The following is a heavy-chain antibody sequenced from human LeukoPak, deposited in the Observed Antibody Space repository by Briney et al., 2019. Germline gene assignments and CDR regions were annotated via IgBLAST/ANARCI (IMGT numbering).Heavy chain of an antibody. V-gene: IGHV4-38-2*02. Sequence: SETLSLTCTVSGYSISSGYYWGWIRQPPRKGLEWIGSIYHSGSTYYNPSLKSRVTISVDTSKNQFSLKLSSVTAADTAVYYCARVLVATIVDYRGQGTLVTVSS. CDR3: ARVLVATIVDY. J-gene: IGHJ4*02. CDR2: IYHSGST. D-gene: IGHD5-12*01. CDR1: GYSISSGYY.